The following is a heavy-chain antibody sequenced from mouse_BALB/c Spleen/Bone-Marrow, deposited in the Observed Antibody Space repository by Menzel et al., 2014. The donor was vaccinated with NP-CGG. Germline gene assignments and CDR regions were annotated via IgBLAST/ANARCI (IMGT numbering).Heavy chain of an antibody. Sequence: EAQLQESGAELVKPGASVKLSCTASGFNIKDTYMHWVKQRPEQGLEWIGRIDLANGNTKYDPKFQGKATITADTSSNTAYLQLSSLTSEDTAVYYCARNYGYGKSFAYWGQGTLVTVSA. CDR1: GFNIKDTY. CDR2: IDLANGNT. CDR3: ARNYGYGKSFAY. D-gene: IGHD2-2*01. V-gene: IGHV14-3*02. J-gene: IGHJ3*01.